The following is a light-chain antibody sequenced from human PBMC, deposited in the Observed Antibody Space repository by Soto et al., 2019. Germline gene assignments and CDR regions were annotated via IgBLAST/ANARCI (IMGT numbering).Light chain of an antibody. Sequence: EIVLTQSPGTLSLSPGERVTLSCRASQSISSTFLAWYQHKPGQAPRVIIYGASRRATGIPDRFSGSGSGTDFTLTIRRLEPEDFALYYCQQYYSSWTFGQGNKGE. CDR3: QQYYSSWT. CDR2: GAS. CDR1: QSISSTF. V-gene: IGKV3-20*01. J-gene: IGKJ1*01.